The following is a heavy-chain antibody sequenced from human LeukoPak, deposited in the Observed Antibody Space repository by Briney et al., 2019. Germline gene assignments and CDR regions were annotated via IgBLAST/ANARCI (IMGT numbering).Heavy chain of an antibody. V-gene: IGHV1-69*13. CDR1: GGTFSSYA. CDR3: ARGNPGDY. D-gene: IGHD7-27*01. Sequence: GASVKVSCKASGGTFSSYAISWVRQAPGQGLEWMGGIISILGTTKYAQKFQGRVTIAADESTSTAYMELSSLRSEDTAVYYCARGNPGDYWGQGTLVTVSS. CDR2: IISILGTT. J-gene: IGHJ4*02.